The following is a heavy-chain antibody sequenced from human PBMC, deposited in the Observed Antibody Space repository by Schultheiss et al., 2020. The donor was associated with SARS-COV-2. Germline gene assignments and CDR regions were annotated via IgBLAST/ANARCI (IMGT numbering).Heavy chain of an antibody. D-gene: IGHD4-17*01. J-gene: IGHJ6*02. V-gene: IGHV1-18*01. CDR1: GYTFTSYG. CDR3: ARDFDGDRPWGYGMDV. Sequence: ASVKVSCKASGYTFTSYGISWVRQAPGQGLEWMGWISAYNGNTNYAQKFQGRVTMTRDTSISTAYMELSRLRSDDTAVYYCARDFDGDRPWGYGMDVWGQGTTVTVSS. CDR2: ISAYNGNT.